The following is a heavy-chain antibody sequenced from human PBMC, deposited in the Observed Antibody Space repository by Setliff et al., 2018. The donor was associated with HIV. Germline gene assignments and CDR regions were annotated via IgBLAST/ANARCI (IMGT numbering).Heavy chain of an antibody. CDR2: INPNNGGT. CDR3: VRPRVFDSFDV. CDR1: GFLVTGYN. V-gene: IGHV1-2*06. Sequence: ASVKVSCKALGFLVTGYNVHWVRQAPGHGPEWLGRINPNNGGTNYAQKFQGRVTMSLNTSTSTVYLELKASTSDDTAVYYCVRPRVFDSFDVWGPGTMVTVS. J-gene: IGHJ3*01.